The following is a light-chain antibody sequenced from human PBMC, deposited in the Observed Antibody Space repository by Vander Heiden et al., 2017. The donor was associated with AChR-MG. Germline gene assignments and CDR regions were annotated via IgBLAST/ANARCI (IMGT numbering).Light chain of an antibody. V-gene: IGKV1-39*01. CDR2: AAS. J-gene: IGKJ3*01. CDR3: QQSDSAPFT. Sequence: DIQMTQSPSSLSASVGDSVFITCRASQSVSSYLNWYQQKPGKAPNLLMSAASTLQTGVPSRFSGSGSGTVFTLSISRLQPEDFATYYCQQSDSAPFTFGHGTKVDIK. CDR1: QSVSSY.